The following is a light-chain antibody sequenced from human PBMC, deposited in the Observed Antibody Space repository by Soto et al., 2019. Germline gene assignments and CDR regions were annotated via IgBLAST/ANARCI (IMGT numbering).Light chain of an antibody. CDR1: QSISRY. J-gene: IGKJ1*01. CDR3: QQYGRSPTT. V-gene: IGKV3-20*01. CDR2: GAS. Sequence: EIVLTQSPGTPSLSRGERTTLCCRASQSISRYLAWYQQKPGQAPRLLIYGASTRATGIPARFSGSGSGTEFTLTISRLEPEDFALYYCQQYGRSPTTFGQGTKVDI.